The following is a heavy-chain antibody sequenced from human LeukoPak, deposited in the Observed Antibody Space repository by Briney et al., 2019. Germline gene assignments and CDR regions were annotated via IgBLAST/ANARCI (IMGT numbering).Heavy chain of an antibody. CDR1: GYTFTSYY. CDR2: INTSGGST. D-gene: IGHD1-1*01. CDR3: ARDLGLYNLDY. J-gene: IGHJ4*02. V-gene: IGHV1-46*01. Sequence: ASVKVSCKASGYTFTSYYMHWVRQAPGQGLEWMGIINTSGGSTSYAQKFQGRVAMTRDTSTSTVYMGLSSLRSEDTAVYYCARDLGLYNLDYWGQGTLVTVSS.